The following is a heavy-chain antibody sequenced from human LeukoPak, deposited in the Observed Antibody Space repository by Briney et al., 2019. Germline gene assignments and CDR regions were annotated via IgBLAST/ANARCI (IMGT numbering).Heavy chain of an antibody. CDR1: GGSISSYY. D-gene: IGHD5-12*01. CDR3: ARGRYGGHGPYYYYGMDV. J-gene: IGHJ6*02. CDR2: IYYSGST. V-gene: IGHV4-59*01. Sequence: SETLSLTCTVSGGSISSYYWSWIRQPPGKGLEWIGYIYYSGSTNYNPSLKSRVTISVDTSKNQFSLKLSSVTAADTAVYYCARGRYGGHGPYYYYGMDVWGQGTTVTVSS.